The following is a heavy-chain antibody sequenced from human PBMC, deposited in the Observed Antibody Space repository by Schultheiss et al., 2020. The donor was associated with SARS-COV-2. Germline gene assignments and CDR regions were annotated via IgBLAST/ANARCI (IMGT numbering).Heavy chain of an antibody. J-gene: IGHJ4*02. CDR2: IFYSGIT. Sequence: SETLSLTCAVSGGSISSSNWWSWVRQPPGKGLEWIGYIFYSGITYYNPSLKSRVSISMDPSKNQFSLKLSSVTAADTAEYYCATTSGSYYHNWGQGTLVTVSS. V-gene: IGHV4-4*02. CDR1: GGSISSSNW. CDR3: ATTSGSYYHN. D-gene: IGHD1-26*01.